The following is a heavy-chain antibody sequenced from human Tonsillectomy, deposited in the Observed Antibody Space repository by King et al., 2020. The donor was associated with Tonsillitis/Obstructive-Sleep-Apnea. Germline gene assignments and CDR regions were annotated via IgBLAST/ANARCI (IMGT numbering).Heavy chain of an antibody. J-gene: IGHJ4*02. D-gene: IGHD3-3*02. V-gene: IGHV4-34*01. CDR3: ARGRREHFWSGYLRDPSLDY. CDR1: GGSFSGYY. Sequence: VQLQQWGAGLLKPSETLSLTCAVYGGSFSGYYWSWIRQPPGKGLEWIGEINHSGSTNYNPSLKSRVTISVDTSKNQFSLKLSSVTAADTAVYYCARGRREHFWSGYLRDPSLDYWGQGTLVTVSS. CDR2: INHSGST.